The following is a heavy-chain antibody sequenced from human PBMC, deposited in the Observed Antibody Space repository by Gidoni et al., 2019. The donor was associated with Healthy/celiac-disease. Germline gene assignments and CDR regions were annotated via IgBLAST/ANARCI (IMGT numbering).Heavy chain of an antibody. Sequence: EVQLVATGGGLIQPGGSLRLSCAASGFSVRSNYLSWVRQAPGKGLEWVSVIYSGGSTYYADSVKGRFTISRDNSKNTLYLQMNSLRAEDTAVYYCARDLHGSGSYRTHHYYGMDVWGQGTTVTVSS. J-gene: IGHJ6*02. CDR1: GFSVRSNY. V-gene: IGHV3-53*02. CDR2: IYSGGST. D-gene: IGHD3-10*01. CDR3: ARDLHGSGSYRTHHYYGMDV.